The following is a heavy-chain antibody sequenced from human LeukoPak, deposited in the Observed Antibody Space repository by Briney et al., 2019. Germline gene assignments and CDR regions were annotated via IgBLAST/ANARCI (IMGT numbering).Heavy chain of an antibody. D-gene: IGHD3-3*01. CDR2: ISSSSSYI. J-gene: IGHJ6*03. V-gene: IGHV3-21*01. CDR3: ASLAYYDFWSGYSQTGHNYYMDV. Sequence: GGSLRLSCAASGFTFSSYSMNWVRQAPGKGLEWVSSISSSSSYIYYADSVKGRFTISRDNAKNSLYLQMNSLRAEDTAVYYRASLAYYDFWSGYSQTGHNYYMDVWGKGTTVTVSS. CDR1: GFTFSSYS.